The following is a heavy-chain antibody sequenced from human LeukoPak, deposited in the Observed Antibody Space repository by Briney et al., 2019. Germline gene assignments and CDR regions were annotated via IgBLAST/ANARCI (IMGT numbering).Heavy chain of an antibody. D-gene: IGHD3-10*01. J-gene: IGHJ6*03. CDR2: FDPEDGET. CDR1: GYTLTELS. CDR3: ARGVSAMVRGVIIKDYYYMDV. Sequence: ASVKVSCKVSGYTLTELSMHWVRQAPGKGLEWMGRFDPEDGETIYAQKFQGRVTMTADTSTDTVYMELSSLRSEDTAVYYCARGVSAMVRGVIIKDYYYMDVWGKGTTVTVSS. V-gene: IGHV1-24*01.